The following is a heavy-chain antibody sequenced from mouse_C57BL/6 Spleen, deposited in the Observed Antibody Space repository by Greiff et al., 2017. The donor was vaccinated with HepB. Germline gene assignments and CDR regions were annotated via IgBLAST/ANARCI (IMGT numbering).Heavy chain of an antibody. J-gene: IGHJ1*03. CDR1: GFTFSDYG. V-gene: IGHV5-17*01. CDR2: ISSGSSTI. D-gene: IGHD1-1*01. CDR3: AREGRVVREFDV. Sequence: EVKLVESGGGLVKPGGSLKLSCAASGFTFSDYGMHWVRQAPEKGLEWVAYISSGSSTIYYADTVKGRFTITRDNAKNTLFLQMTSLRSEDTAMYYCAREGRVVREFDVWGTGTTVTVSS.